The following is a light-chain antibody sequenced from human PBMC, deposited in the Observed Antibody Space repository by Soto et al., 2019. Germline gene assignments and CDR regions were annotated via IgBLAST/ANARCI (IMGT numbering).Light chain of an antibody. CDR2: KAS. CDR3: QQYNDYSRT. V-gene: IGKV1-5*03. Sequence: DVQMTQSPSPLSASVGDRVTITCRASQSISSWLAWYQQKPGKAPKLLIYKASSLEGGVPSRFSGSGSGTEFTLTISSLQPDDFATYDCQQYNDYSRTFGQGTKVEIK. CDR1: QSISSW. J-gene: IGKJ1*01.